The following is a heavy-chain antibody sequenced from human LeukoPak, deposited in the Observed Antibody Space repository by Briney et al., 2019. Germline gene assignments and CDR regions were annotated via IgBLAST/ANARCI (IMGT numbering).Heavy chain of an antibody. CDR2: INESGAT. D-gene: IGHD5-18*01. CDR1: GESFSGYY. V-gene: IGHV4-34*01. J-gene: IGHJ6*03. CDR3: ARGPTVDTAMVPGIVEPGTSLFYMDV. Sequence: SETLSLTWAIYGESFSGYYWSWIRQSLDKGLEWNGEINESGATKHNPSLKSRITISVDTSKKQFSLKLSSVTAADTAMYYCARGPTVDTAMVPGIVEPGTSLFYMDVWAKGTAVTVSS.